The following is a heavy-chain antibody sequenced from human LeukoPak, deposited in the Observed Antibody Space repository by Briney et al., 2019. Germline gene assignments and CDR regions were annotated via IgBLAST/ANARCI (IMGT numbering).Heavy chain of an antibody. D-gene: IGHD2-2*01. CDR3: ARRSSPFDY. CDR1: GFTFSVAW. CDR2: ISSSGSTI. J-gene: IGHJ4*02. V-gene: IGHV3-11*04. Sequence: GGSLRLSCAASGFTFSVAWMSWVRQAPGKGLEWVSYISSSGSTIYYADSVKGRFTISRDNAKNSLYLQMNSLRAEDTAVYYCARRSSPFDYWGQGTLVTVSS.